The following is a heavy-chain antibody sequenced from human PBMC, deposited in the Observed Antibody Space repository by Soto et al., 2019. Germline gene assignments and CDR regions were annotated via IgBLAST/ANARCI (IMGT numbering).Heavy chain of an antibody. CDR3: AKDYDSSGYFDY. Sequence: SLRLSCAASGFTFSSYGMHWVRQAPGKGLEWEAVISYDGSNKYYADSVKGRFTISRDNSKNTLYLQMNSLRAEDTAVYYCAKDYDSSGYFDYWGQGTLVTVSS. CDR2: ISYDGSNK. V-gene: IGHV3-30*18. CDR1: GFTFSSYG. J-gene: IGHJ4*02. D-gene: IGHD3-22*01.